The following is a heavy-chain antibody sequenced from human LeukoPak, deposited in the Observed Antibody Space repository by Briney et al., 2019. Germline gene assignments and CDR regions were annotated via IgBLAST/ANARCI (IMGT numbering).Heavy chain of an antibody. CDR1: GGSISSHY. D-gene: IGHD6-13*01. Sequence: PSETLSLTCTVSGGSISSHYWGWIRQPPGKGLEWIGYISFSGSTSYNPSLESRVTMSVDTSKNQFSLNLSSVTAADTAVYYCARVVRSSWFYYFDFWGQGTLVTVSS. J-gene: IGHJ4*02. CDR3: ARVVRSSWFYYFDF. V-gene: IGHV4-59*11. CDR2: ISFSGST.